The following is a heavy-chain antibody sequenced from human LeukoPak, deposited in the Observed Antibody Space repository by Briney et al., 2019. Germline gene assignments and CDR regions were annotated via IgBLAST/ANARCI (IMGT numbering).Heavy chain of an antibody. CDR3: TKGTIWLPFDY. D-gene: IGHD5-18*01. J-gene: IGHJ4*02. CDR2: ISSSSSYT. Sequence: PGGSLRLSCVVSGIPFSDYYMNWIRQAPGKGLEWISYISSSSSYTDYADSVKGRFTISRDNSKNTLYLQMNSLRAEDTAVYYCTKGTIWLPFDYWGQGTLVTVSS. V-gene: IGHV3-11*05. CDR1: GIPFSDYY.